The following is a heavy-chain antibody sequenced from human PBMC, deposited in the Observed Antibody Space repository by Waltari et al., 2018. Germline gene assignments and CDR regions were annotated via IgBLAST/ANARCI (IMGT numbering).Heavy chain of an antibody. CDR3: ARGGAAVTRPFDY. V-gene: IGHV4-30-4*08. CDR2: ISHTGNA. CDR1: DDSLNSRDFY. Sequence: QVELLESGPGLVKPSRTLFLTCTVSDDSLNSRDFYWNWILQPPGQGLEFVGYISHTGNAYSNPSLKGRVTISMDTSKRQFSLKLNSVTAADTAVYYCARGGAAVTRPFDYWGQGTLVTVSS. D-gene: IGHD4-17*01. J-gene: IGHJ4*02.